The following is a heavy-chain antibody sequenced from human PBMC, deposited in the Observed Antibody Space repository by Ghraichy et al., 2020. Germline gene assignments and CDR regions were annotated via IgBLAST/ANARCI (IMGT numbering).Heavy chain of an antibody. CDR1: GFTFSSYA. Sequence: GGSLRLSCAASGFTFSSYAMSWVRQAPGKGLEWVSAISGSGGSTYYADSVKGRFTISRDNSKNTLYLQMNSLRAEDTAVYYCAKPVWGSEGGNWYFDLWGRGTLVTVSS. CDR2: ISGSGGST. V-gene: IGHV3-23*01. J-gene: IGHJ2*01. CDR3: AKPVWGSEGGNWYFDL. D-gene: IGHD7-27*01.